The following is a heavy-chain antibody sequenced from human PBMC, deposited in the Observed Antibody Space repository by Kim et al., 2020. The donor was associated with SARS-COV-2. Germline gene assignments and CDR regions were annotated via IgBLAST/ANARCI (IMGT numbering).Heavy chain of an antibody. CDR2: IYYSGST. V-gene: IGHV4-59*01. D-gene: IGHD3-10*01. CDR3: ARDSPMVRGGMRSPYYYGMDV. Sequence: SETLSLTCTVSGGSISSYYWSWIRQPPGKGLEWIGYIYYSGSTNYNPSLKSRVTISVDTSKNQFSLKLSSVTAADTAVYYCARDSPMVRGGMRSPYYYGMDVWGQGTTVTVSS. J-gene: IGHJ6*02. CDR1: GGSISSYY.